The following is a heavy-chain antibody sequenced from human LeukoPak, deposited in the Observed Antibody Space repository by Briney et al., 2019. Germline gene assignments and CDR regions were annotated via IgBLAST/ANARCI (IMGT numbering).Heavy chain of an antibody. CDR2: IYPGDSET. D-gene: IGHD5-12*01. CDR1: GDSFSRKW. V-gene: IGHV5-51*01. J-gene: IGHJ3*02. Sequence: GESLKIPCKVSGDSFSRKWIGWVRQMPGKGLQWMGIIYPGDSETRYSPSFQGQVTISVDKSISTAHLQWISLKASDTAMYYCARYSGSFGFDGFHIWGQGTIVTVSS. CDR3: ARYSGSFGFDGFHI.